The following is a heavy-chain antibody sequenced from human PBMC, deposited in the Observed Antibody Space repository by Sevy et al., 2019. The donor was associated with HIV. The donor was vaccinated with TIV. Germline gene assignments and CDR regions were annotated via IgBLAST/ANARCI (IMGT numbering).Heavy chain of an antibody. D-gene: IGHD6-19*01. CDR2: IRHGGYT. CDR3: VGLKLTYSSGWHYFDY. V-gene: IGHV4-39*01. J-gene: IGHJ4*02. Sequence: SETLSLTCTVSGASISSTDYYWGWIRQSPGKGLEWIASIRHGGYTFYNPSLKSRVSISADTSKNQFSLKLRFVSAAETSIYYGVGLKLTYSSGWHYFDYWGQGTVVTVSS. CDR1: GASISSTDYY.